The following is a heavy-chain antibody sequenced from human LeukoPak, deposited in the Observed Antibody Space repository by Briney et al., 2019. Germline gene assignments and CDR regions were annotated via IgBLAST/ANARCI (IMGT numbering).Heavy chain of an antibody. CDR2: ILYDGNNK. CDR1: GFTFSSYG. D-gene: IGHD3-16*02. V-gene: IGHV3-30*18. CDR3: AKDLIAEERNSGYYYYGLDV. Sequence: GGSLRLSCAASGFTFSSYGMFWVRQAPGKGLEWVAVILYDGNNKYSADSVKGRFTISRDNSKNTLYLQMNSLRAEDTAIYYCAKDLIAEERNSGYYYYGLDVWGQGTSVTVSS. J-gene: IGHJ6*02.